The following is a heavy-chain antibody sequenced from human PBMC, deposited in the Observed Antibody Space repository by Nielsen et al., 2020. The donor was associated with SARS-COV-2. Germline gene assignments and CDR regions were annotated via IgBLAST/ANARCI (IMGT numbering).Heavy chain of an antibody. CDR2: TSYDGSMI. CDR1: GFTSSNFA. D-gene: IGHD2-15*01. V-gene: IGHV3-30*03. J-gene: IGHJ6*02. CDR3: ARVGASYRNSYGLGV. Sequence: GESLKISCAASGFTSSNFALHWVRQAPGKGLDWVAVTSYDGSMIFYADSVKGRFTISRDNSKNTLYLQMNGLRVEDTAVYYCARVGASYRNSYGLGVWGQGTTVAVSS.